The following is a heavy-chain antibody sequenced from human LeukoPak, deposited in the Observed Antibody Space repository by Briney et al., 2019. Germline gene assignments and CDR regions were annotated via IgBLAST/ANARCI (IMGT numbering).Heavy chain of an antibody. CDR3: ARVSPIAVAGPTLFDY. Sequence: GGSLRLSCAASGFTFSDYYMSWIRQAPGKGLEWVSHISSSGSTIYYADSVKGRFTISRDNAKNSLYLQMNSLRAEDTAVYYCARVSPIAVAGPTLFDYWGQGTLVTVSS. CDR1: GFTFSDYY. D-gene: IGHD6-19*01. CDR2: ISSSGSTI. V-gene: IGHV3-11*01. J-gene: IGHJ4*02.